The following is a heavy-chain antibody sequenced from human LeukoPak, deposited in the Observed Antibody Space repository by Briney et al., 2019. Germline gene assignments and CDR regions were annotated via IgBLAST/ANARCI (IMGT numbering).Heavy chain of an antibody. CDR3: ANLDYYDYVWGSYRDAFDI. CDR1: GFTFSSYW. Sequence: GGSLRLSCAASGFTFSSYWMSWVRQAPGKGLEWVSTISGSGGSTYYADSVKGRFTISRDNSKNTLYLQMNSLRAEDTAVYYCANLDYYDYVWGSYRDAFDIWGQGTMVTVSS. CDR2: ISGSGGST. D-gene: IGHD3-16*02. V-gene: IGHV3-23*01. J-gene: IGHJ3*02.